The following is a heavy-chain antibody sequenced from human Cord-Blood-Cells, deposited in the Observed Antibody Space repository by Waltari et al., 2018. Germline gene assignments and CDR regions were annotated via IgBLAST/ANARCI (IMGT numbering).Heavy chain of an antibody. J-gene: IGHJ5*02. D-gene: IGHD2-2*01. CDR2: INPNRGGT. CDR3: AREGCSSTSCYPYNWFDP. V-gene: IGHV1-2*02. CDR1: GYTFTGDY. Sequence: QVQLVQSGAEVKKPGASVKVSCKASGYTFTGDYMHWLPQPPGQGLEWMGWINPNRGGTNYAQKFQGRVTMTRDTSISTAYMELSRLRSDDTAVYYCAREGCSSTSCYPYNWFDPWGQGTLVTVSS.